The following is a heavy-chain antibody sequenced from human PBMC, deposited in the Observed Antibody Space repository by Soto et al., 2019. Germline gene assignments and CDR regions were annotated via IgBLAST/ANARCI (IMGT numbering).Heavy chain of an antibody. CDR2: ISSSSSYI. J-gene: IGHJ5*02. Sequence: EVQLVESGGGLVKPGGSLRLSCAASGFTFSSYSMNWVRQAPGKGLEWVSSISSSSSYIYYADSVKGRVTISRDNAKNSLYLQMNSLRAEDTAVYYCAIYSSGWYRGNWFDPWGQGTLVTVSS. V-gene: IGHV3-21*01. CDR1: GFTFSSYS. D-gene: IGHD6-13*01. CDR3: AIYSSGWYRGNWFDP.